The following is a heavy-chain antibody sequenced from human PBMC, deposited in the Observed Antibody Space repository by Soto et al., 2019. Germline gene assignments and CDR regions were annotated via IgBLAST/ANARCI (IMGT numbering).Heavy chain of an antibody. Sequence: PVGSLRLSCAASGFTFSNAWMSWVRQAPGKGLEWVGRIKSKTDGGTTDYAAPVKGRFTISRDDSKNTLYLQMNSLKTEDTAVYYCTTDFSGGSYYYYGMDVWGQGTTVTVSS. J-gene: IGHJ6*02. CDR1: GFTFSNAW. CDR3: TTDFSGGSYYYYGMDV. V-gene: IGHV3-15*01. CDR2: IKSKTDGGTT. D-gene: IGHD3-16*01.